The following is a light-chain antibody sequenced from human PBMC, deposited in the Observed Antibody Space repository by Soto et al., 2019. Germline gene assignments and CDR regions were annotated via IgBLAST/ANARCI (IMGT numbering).Light chain of an antibody. J-gene: IGKJ5*01. CDR1: QSISTW. CDR2: AAS. Sequence: DIQMTQSPSTLSASVGYRFTITCRASQSISTWLAWYQQKPGKAPKLLIYAASTLQGGVPSRFSGSGSGTDFTLTINSLQPEDFATYYCQQLYGYPITFGQGTRLEIK. V-gene: IGKV1-5*01. CDR3: QQLYGYPIT.